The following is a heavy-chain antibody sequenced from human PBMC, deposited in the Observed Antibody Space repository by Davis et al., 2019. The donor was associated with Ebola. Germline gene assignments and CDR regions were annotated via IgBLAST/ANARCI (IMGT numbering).Heavy chain of an antibody. D-gene: IGHD2-8*02. CDR2: IYTGYSDT. CDR1: GNSFASHW. Sequence: GESLKISCKDSGNSFASHWIGWVRQMPGKRLEWMVIIYTGYSDTRYSPSFRGQFTISADKSIKTAFLQWSSLKASDTAMYYCASLRRTITGMDDAFDIWGQGTMVTVSS. CDR3: ASLRRTITGMDDAFDI. V-gene: IGHV5-51*01. J-gene: IGHJ3*02.